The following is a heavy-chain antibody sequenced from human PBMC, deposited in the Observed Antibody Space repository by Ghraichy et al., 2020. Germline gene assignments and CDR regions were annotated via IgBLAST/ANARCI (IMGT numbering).Heavy chain of an antibody. CDR2: IYYSGST. J-gene: IGHJ4*02. Sequence: SETLSLTCTVSGGSISSYYWSWIRQPPGKGLEWIGYIYYSGSTNYNPSLKSRVTISVDTSKNQFSLKLSSVTAADTAVYYCARGKEMATTIDYWGQGTLVTVSS. V-gene: IGHV4-59*01. CDR3: ARGKEMATTIDY. CDR1: GGSISSYY. D-gene: IGHD5-24*01.